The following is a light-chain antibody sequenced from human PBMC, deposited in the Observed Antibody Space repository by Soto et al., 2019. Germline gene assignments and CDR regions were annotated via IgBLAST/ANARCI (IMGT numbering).Light chain of an antibody. V-gene: IGKV3-15*01. Sequence: EIVMTQSPATLSVSPGERATLSCRASQSVSSNLAWYQQKPGQAPRLLIYGASTRATGIPARFSGSGSGTEFTLTISRLQSEDFAVYYCQQYNNCPSYTFGQGTKLEIK. CDR2: GAS. CDR1: QSVSSN. CDR3: QQYNNCPSYT. J-gene: IGKJ2*01.